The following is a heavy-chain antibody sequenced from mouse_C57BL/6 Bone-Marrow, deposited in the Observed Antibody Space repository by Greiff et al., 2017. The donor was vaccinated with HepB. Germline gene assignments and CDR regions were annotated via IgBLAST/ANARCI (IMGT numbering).Heavy chain of an antibody. CDR3: ARVGGYDGYYAMDY. D-gene: IGHD2-3*01. J-gene: IGHJ4*01. Sequence: EVQLQESGPGLVKPSQSLSLTCSVTGYSITSGYYWNWIRQFPGNKLEWMGYISYDGSNNYNPSLKNRISITRDTSKNQFFLKLNSVTTEDTATYYCARVGGYDGYYAMDYWGQGTSVTVSS. V-gene: IGHV3-6*01. CDR1: GYSITSGYY. CDR2: ISYDGSN.